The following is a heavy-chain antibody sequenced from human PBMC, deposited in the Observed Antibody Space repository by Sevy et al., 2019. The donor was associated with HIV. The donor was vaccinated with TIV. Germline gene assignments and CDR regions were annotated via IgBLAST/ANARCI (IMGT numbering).Heavy chain of an antibody. Sequence: GGSLRLSCAASGLSFRSYWMTWVRQAPGKGLEWVASIYQDGSEKYYMDSVKGRFTVSRDNAKNSLFLQMNSLRVEDTAVYYCAREGSYGDYILSYYYGMDVWGQGTTVTVSS. D-gene: IGHD4-17*01. CDR2: IYQDGSEK. J-gene: IGHJ6*02. V-gene: IGHV3-7*01. CDR1: GLSFRSYW. CDR3: AREGSYGDYILSYYYGMDV.